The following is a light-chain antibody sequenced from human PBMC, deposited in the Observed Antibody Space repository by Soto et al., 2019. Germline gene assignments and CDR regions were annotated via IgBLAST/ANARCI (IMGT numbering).Light chain of an antibody. Sequence: DIQMMQSPSTLSASIGDRVTITCRASQNINSWLAWYQQKPGRAPKLLIYDASTLESGVPSRFSGSGSGTEFTLTITSLQTEDFAAYYCQQYESYSPSTFGQGTRLDMK. CDR3: QQYESYSPST. J-gene: IGKJ5*01. V-gene: IGKV1-5*01. CDR2: DAS. CDR1: QNINSW.